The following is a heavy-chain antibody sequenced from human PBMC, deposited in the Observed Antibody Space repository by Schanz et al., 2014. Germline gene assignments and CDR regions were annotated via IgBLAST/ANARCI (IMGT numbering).Heavy chain of an antibody. CDR1: GFNVSKSY. Sequence: EVQLLESGGGLVRPGGSLRLSCVASGFNVSKSYVSWVRQAPGKGLEWVSGIGGSGDSTHYADSVKGRFIISRDNSKNTLYLQVNSLRAEDTAVYYCAKHVRSLTGNDYWGQGTLVTVSS. D-gene: IGHD3-9*01. J-gene: IGHJ4*02. V-gene: IGHV3-23*01. CDR3: AKHVRSLTGNDY. CDR2: IGGSGDST.